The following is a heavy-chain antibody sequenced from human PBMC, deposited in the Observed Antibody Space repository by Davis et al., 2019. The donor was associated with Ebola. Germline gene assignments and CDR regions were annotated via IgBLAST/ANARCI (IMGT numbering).Heavy chain of an antibody. Sequence: PSETLSLTCAVSGGSISSSNWWSWVRQPPGKGLEWIGEIYHSGSTNYNPSLKSRVTISLDTSKNQFSLKLSSVTAADTAVYYCARHYLWPSRFDYWGQGTLVTVSS. J-gene: IGHJ4*02. CDR1: GGSISSSNW. V-gene: IGHV4-4*02. CDR3: ARHYLWPSRFDY. D-gene: IGHD3-10*01. CDR2: IYHSGST.